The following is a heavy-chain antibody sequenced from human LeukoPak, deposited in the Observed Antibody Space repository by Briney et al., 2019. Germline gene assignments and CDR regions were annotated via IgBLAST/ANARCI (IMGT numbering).Heavy chain of an antibody. Sequence: GGSLRLSCAASGFTFSSYSMNWVRQAPGKGLEWVSSISSSSSYIYYADSVKGRFTISRDNAKNSLYLQMNSLRAEDTAVYYCAKDVYDFWSGFDYWGQGTLVTVSS. CDR1: GFTFSSYS. D-gene: IGHD3-3*01. J-gene: IGHJ4*02. CDR2: ISSSSSYI. CDR3: AKDVYDFWSGFDY. V-gene: IGHV3-21*04.